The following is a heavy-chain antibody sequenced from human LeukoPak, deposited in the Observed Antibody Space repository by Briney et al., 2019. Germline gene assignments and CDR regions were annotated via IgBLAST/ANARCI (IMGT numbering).Heavy chain of an antibody. CDR1: GFTFSSYW. J-gene: IGHJ4*02. V-gene: IGHV4-34*01. CDR2: INHSGST. D-gene: IGHD3-22*01. CDR3: ASVPLQNYYDSSGYYY. Sequence: GSLRLSCAASGFTFSSYWMSWIRQPPGKGLEWIGEINHSGSTNYNPSLKSRVTISVGTSKNQFSLKLSSVTAADTAVYYCASVPLQNYYDSSGYYYWGQGTLVTVSS.